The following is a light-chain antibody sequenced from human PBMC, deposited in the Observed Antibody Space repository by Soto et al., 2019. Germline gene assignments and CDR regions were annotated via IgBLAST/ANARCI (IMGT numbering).Light chain of an antibody. CDR2: GAS. CDR3: QQYGSSTT. V-gene: IGKV3-20*01. J-gene: IGKJ5*01. Sequence: IVLYMSPGTVSLNPGERATLSCRASQSVSSSYLAWYQQKPGQAPRLLIYGASSRPTGIPDRFSGSGSGTDFTLTISRLEPEDFAVYYCQQYGSSTTFGQVTRLEVK. CDR1: QSVSSSY.